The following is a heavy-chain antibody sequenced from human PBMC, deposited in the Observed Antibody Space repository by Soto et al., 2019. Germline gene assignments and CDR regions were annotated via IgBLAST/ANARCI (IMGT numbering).Heavy chain of an antibody. CDR3: ATESWYQFRF. D-gene: IGHD6-13*01. V-gene: IGHV3-11*01. Sequence: QVQLVESGGDLVTPGGSLRLSCAGSGFTFSAYYMAWIRQSPGKGLEWISSISQSGDAQFYTDSVKGRFTISRDNANNSVYLEMNSLRAEDMAVYYSATESWYQFRFWSQGALVSVSS. CDR1: GFTFSAYY. CDR2: ISQSGDAQ. J-gene: IGHJ4*02.